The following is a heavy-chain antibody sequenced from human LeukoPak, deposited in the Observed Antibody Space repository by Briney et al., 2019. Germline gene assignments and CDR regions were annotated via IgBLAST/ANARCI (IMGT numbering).Heavy chain of an antibody. CDR1: GFTFSSYW. J-gene: IGHJ4*02. Sequence: PGGSLRLSCADSGFTFSSYWMSWVRQAPGKGLEWGANIKKDGSEKYYVDSVKGRFTISRDNAKNSLYLQMNSLRAEDTAVYYCARDLYRIVVVPHYFDYWGQGTLVTVSS. CDR3: ARDLYRIVVVPHYFDY. D-gene: IGHD3-22*01. V-gene: IGHV3-7*01. CDR2: IKKDGSEK.